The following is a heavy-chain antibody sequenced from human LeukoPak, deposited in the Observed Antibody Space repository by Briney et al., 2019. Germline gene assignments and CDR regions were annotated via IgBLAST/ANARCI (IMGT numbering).Heavy chain of an antibody. CDR2: INWNGGST. CDR3: ARDANIVVVVAADGAFDI. CDR1: GFTFDDYG. V-gene: IGHV3-20*04. J-gene: IGHJ3*02. D-gene: IGHD2-15*01. Sequence: GGSLRLSCAASGFTFDDYGMSWVRQAPGKGLGWVSGINWNGGSTGYADSVKGRFTISRDNAKNSLYLQMNSLRAEDTALYYCARDANIVVVVAADGAFDIWGQGTMVTVSS.